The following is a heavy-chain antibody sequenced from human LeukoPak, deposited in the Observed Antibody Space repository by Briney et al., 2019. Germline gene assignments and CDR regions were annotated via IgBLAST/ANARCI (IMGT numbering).Heavy chain of an antibody. CDR1: GGSISSYY. Sequence: SETLSLTCTVSGGSISSYYWSWIRQPPGKGLEWIGSIYYSGSTYYNPSLKSRVTISVDTSKNQFSLKLSSVTAADTAVYYCARHRGRLTGPTTKRDFDYWGQGTLVTVSS. D-gene: IGHD3-9*01. CDR2: IYYSGST. V-gene: IGHV4-39*01. CDR3: ARHRGRLTGPTTKRDFDY. J-gene: IGHJ4*02.